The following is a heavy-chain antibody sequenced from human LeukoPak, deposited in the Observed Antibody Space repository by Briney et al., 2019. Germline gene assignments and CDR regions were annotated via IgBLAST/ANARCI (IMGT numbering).Heavy chain of an antibody. CDR2: INQDGSAR. J-gene: IGHJ4*02. V-gene: IGHV3-7*01. Sequence: PGGSLRLSCAASGFTFSSYGMHWVRQAPGKGLEWVANINQDGSARCYVDSVKGRFTTSRDNAKNSMYLQMNSLRPEDTAVYYCARWDIRGTAHQLDYWGQGTLVTVSS. D-gene: IGHD5-12*01. CDR3: ARWDIRGTAHQLDY. CDR1: GFTFSSYG.